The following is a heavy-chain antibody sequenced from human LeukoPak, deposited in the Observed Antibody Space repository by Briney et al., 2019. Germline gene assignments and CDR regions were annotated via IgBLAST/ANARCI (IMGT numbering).Heavy chain of an antibody. CDR2: FYYGGTT. D-gene: IGHD4-11*01. CDR1: GGSIRSSYYY. Sequence: SETLSLTCTVSGGSIRSSYYYWGWIRQPPGKGLEWIGSFYYGGTTHYSPSLKSRVTVAVDTSRNQFSLRLSSVGAEDTAVYYCARRSLYSSPRWGQGTPVTVSS. J-gene: IGHJ4*02. CDR3: ARRSLYSSPR. V-gene: IGHV4-39*01.